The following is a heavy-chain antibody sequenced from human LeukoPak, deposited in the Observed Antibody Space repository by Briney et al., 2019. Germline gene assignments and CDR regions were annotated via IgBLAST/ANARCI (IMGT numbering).Heavy chain of an antibody. D-gene: IGHD2-8*02. CDR2: TNQDGSEK. CDR1: GFTFINYW. CDR3: ARELVVGPAEYFQD. Sequence: GGSLRLSCAASGFTFINYWMSWVRQAPGKGLEWVANTNQDGSEKYYVDSVKGRFTISRDNAKNSLYLQMNSLRAEDTAVYYCARELVVGPAEYFQDWGQGTLVTVSS. J-gene: IGHJ1*01. V-gene: IGHV3-7*01.